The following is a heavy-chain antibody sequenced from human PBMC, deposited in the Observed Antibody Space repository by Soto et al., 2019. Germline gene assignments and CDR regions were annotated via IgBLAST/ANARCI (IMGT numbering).Heavy chain of an antibody. D-gene: IGHD3-22*01. CDR2: IYSGGST. V-gene: IGHV3-66*01. Sequence: EVQLVESGGGLVQPGGSLRLSCAASGFTVNNNYMSWVRQDPGKGLEWVSVIYSGGSTYYADSVKGRFTTSRYISKSMLFLQMNSLRAEDTAVYYCARGLGTTGYYYGLDFWGQGALVTVSS. CDR1: GFTVNNNY. J-gene: IGHJ4*02. CDR3: ARGLGTTGYYYGLDF.